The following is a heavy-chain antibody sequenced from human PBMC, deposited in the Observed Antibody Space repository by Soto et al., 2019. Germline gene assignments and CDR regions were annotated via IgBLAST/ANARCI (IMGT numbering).Heavy chain of an antibody. CDR1: GYTFTSYY. Sequence: GASVKVSCKASGYTFTSYYMHWVRQAPGQGLEWMGIINPSCGSTSYAQKFQGRVTMTRDTSTSTVYMELSSLRSEDTAVYYCARGGYCSSTSCYVTGYYYYYMDVWGKGTTVTVSS. CDR2: INPSCGST. V-gene: IGHV1-46*03. D-gene: IGHD2-2*01. J-gene: IGHJ6*03. CDR3: ARGGYCSSTSCYVTGYYYYYMDV.